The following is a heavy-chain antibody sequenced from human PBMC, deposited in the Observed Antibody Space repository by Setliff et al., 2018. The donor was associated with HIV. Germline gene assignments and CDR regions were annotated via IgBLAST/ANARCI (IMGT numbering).Heavy chain of an antibody. CDR1: GFTFSSYA. V-gene: IGHV3-23*01. J-gene: IGHJ4*02. D-gene: IGHD3-3*01. CDR2: ITGSGDNT. CDR3: ARERLRFLEWLPLDY. Sequence: GGSLRLSCTASGFTFSSYAMSWVRQAPGKGLEWVSGITGSGDNTYYADSVKGRFTISRDNSKNTLYLQMNSLRAEDTAVYYCARERLRFLEWLPLDYWGQGTLVTVSS.